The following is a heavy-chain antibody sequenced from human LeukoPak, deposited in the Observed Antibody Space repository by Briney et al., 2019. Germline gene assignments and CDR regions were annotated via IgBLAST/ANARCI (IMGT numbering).Heavy chain of an antibody. Sequence: GGSLRLSCTASGFTFSDYSMTWFRQAPGKGLEWVGFIRSKAYGGTTEYAASVKGRFTISRDDSKSIAYLQMNSLKTEDTAVYYCTGDQGYSYGLVDYWGQGTLVTVSS. CDR3: TGDQGYSYGLVDY. V-gene: IGHV3-49*03. J-gene: IGHJ4*02. D-gene: IGHD5-18*01. CDR1: GFTFSDYS. CDR2: IRSKAYGGTT.